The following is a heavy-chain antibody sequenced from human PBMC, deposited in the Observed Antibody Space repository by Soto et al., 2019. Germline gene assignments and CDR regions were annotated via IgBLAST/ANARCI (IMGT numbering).Heavy chain of an antibody. CDR1: VFTFGSYT. V-gene: IGHV3-23*01. CDR2: ISGSGGST. J-gene: IGHJ3*02. Sequence: PGGSLRLCCAASVFTFGSYTMSWVRQAPGKGLEWVSAISGSGGSTYYADSVKGRFTISRDNSKNTLYLQMNSLRAEDTAVYYCATGRYDYFYGRKSDAFYIRAQRTMVPVS. D-gene: IGHD3-16*01. CDR3: ATGRYDYFYGRKSDAFYI.